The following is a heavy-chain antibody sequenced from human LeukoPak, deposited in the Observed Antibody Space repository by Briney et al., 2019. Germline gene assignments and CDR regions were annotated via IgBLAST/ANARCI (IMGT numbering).Heavy chain of an antibody. V-gene: IGHV3-21*01. Sequence: SGGSLRLSCAASGFTFSNSPMSWVRQAPGKGLEWLSSITTISHYIYYAGAVRGRFTISRDNAKNSLYLQMNSLRGEDTAVYYCARSGGPGSFHQLRYNWFDPWGQGTLVTVSS. CDR1: GFTFSNSP. CDR2: ITTISHYI. J-gene: IGHJ5*02. CDR3: ARSGGPGSFHQLRYNWFDP. D-gene: IGHD3-10*01.